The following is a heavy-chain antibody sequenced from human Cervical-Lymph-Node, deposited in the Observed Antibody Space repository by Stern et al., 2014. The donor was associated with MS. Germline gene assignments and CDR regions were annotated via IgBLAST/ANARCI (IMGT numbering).Heavy chain of an antibody. V-gene: IGHV5-51*03. Sequence: EVQLEESGAEVKKPGESLKISCKLSGYSFTIYYIAWVRQMPGKGLEWMGVIYPYDSDTTYSPSFQGQVTISADKSITTAYLQWSSLRASDTAMYARHVQGFDYWGQGTLVTVSS. J-gene: IGHJ4*02. CDR3: HVQGFDY. CDR1: GYSFTIYY. CDR2: IYPYDSDT.